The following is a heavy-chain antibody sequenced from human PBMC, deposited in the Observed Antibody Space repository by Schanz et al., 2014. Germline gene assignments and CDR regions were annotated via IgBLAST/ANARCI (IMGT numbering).Heavy chain of an antibody. Sequence: EVQLVESGGGVVQPGGSLRLACAASGFNFNTYAMSWVRQAPGKGLEWVSRMIGSGSSVFYADSGKGRFTISRDNSKNTVYLQMNSLRTDDTAMYYCARDPNTSAWLPYFDTWGQGTLXTVSS. V-gene: IGHV3-23*04. D-gene: IGHD6-19*01. J-gene: IGHJ4*02. CDR2: MIGSGSSV. CDR1: GFNFNTYA. CDR3: ARDPNTSAWLPYFDT.